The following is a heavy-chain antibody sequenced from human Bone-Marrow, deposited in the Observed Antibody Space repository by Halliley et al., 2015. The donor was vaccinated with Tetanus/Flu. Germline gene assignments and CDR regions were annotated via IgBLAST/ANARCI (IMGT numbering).Heavy chain of an antibody. Sequence: WVSFISNSSYTNYADSVKGRFTISRDNAKNSLYLQMNSLGAGDTAVYYCAREGMTGGYYGMDVWGQGTTVTVSS. J-gene: IGHJ6*02. CDR3: AREGMTGGYYGMDV. D-gene: IGHD1-20*01. V-gene: IGHV3-11*05. CDR2: ISNSSYT.